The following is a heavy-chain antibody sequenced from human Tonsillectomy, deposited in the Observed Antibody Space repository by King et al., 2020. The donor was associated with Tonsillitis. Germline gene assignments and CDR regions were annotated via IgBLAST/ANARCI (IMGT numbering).Heavy chain of an antibody. Sequence: VQLQESGPGLVKPSETLSLTCTVSGGSLSSYYWSWIRQPAGKGLEWIGRIYTSGSTNYNPSLKSRVTMSVDTSKNQFSLKLSSVTAADTAVYYCASEDCSGGSCYPFDYWGQGTLVTVSS. CDR3: ASEDCSGGSCYPFDY. CDR2: IYTSGST. CDR1: GGSLSSYY. D-gene: IGHD2-15*01. J-gene: IGHJ4*02. V-gene: IGHV4-4*07.